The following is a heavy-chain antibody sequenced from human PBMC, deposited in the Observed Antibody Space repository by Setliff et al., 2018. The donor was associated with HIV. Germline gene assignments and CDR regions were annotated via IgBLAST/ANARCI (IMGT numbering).Heavy chain of an antibody. CDR1: GSLTSYY. J-gene: IGHJ4*02. Sequence: PSETLSLTCTVSGSLTSYYWSWIRQSPGKGLEWIGYVYYSGNTNYNPSLQSRVTISVDASRNQFYLKLSSVTAADTAVYYCARGDIVVVGLDYWGQGTLVTVSS. V-gene: IGHV4-59*01. CDR3: ARGDIVVVGLDY. CDR2: VYYSGNT. D-gene: IGHD2-21*01.